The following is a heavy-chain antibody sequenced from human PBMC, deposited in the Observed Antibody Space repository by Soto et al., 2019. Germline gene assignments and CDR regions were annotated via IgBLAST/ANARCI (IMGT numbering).Heavy chain of an antibody. J-gene: IGHJ5*02. V-gene: IGHV4-4*07. Sequence: SEILSLTCTVSGGSITDYSWVWIRQPAGKGLEWIGRIFSSGSTNYNPSLKGRITMSLDTSKNQFSLKLNSATATDTAVYFCARDQGAVVTADKWFDPWGQGILVTVSS. CDR3: ARDQGAVVTADKWFDP. CDR1: GGSITDYS. D-gene: IGHD2-21*02. CDR2: IFSSGST.